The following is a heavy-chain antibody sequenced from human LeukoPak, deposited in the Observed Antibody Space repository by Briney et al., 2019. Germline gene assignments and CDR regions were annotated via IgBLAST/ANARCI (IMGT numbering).Heavy chain of an antibody. J-gene: IGHJ4*02. CDR2: TSYDESTK. D-gene: IGHD1-14*01. Sequence: GGSLRLSCAASGFTFSSSAMHWVRQAPGKGLEWVAVTSYDESTKYYADSVKGRFTISRDNSKNTLYLQMNSLRAEDTAVYYCAREVDRLAFFDYWGQGTLVTVSS. CDR3: AREVDRLAFFDY. CDR1: GFTFSSSA. V-gene: IGHV3-30-3*01.